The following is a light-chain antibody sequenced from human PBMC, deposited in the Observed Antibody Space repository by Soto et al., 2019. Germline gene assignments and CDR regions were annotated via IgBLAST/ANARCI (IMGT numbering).Light chain of an antibody. J-gene: IGKJ5*01. Sequence: IVLTQSLATLSLSPGERATLSCRASQSVSSYLAWYQQRPGQAPRLLIYDASSRATGIPARFSGSGSGTDFTLTISSLEPEDFAVYYCQQRSDWPPITFGQGTRLEIK. CDR1: QSVSSY. V-gene: IGKV3-11*01. CDR3: QQRSDWPPIT. CDR2: DAS.